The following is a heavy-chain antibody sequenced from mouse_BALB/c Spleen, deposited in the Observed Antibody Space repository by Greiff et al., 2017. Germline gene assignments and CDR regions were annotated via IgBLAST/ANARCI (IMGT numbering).Heavy chain of an antibody. CDR3: AHYDYDWFAY. J-gene: IGHJ3*01. CDR1: GYSITSGYY. CDR2: ISYDGSN. V-gene: IGHV3-6*02. Sequence: EVKVEESGPGLVKPSQSLSLTCSVTGYSITSGYYWNWIRQFPGNKLEWMGYISYDGSNNYNPSLKNRISITRDTSKNQFFLKLNSVTTEDTATYYCAHYDYDWFAYWGQGTLVTVSA. D-gene: IGHD2-4*01.